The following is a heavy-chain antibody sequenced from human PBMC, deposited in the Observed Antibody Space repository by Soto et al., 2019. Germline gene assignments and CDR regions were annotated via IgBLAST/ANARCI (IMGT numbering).Heavy chain of an antibody. Sequence: PSETLSLTCTVSGGSISSYYWSWIRQPPGKGLEWIGYIYYSGSTNYNPSLKSRVTISVDTSKNQFSLKLSSVTAADTAVYYCARGFYSPLGVGFDYWGQGTLVTVSS. CDR3: ARGFYSPLGVGFDY. J-gene: IGHJ4*02. D-gene: IGHD4-4*01. CDR2: IYYSGST. V-gene: IGHV4-59*01. CDR1: GGSISSYY.